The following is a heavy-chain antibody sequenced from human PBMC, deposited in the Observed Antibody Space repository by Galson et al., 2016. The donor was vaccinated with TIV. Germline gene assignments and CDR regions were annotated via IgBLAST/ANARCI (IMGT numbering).Heavy chain of an antibody. CDR2: IGSSGRII. CDR1: GFTFSDYY. V-gene: IGHV3-11*01. J-gene: IGHJ4*01. D-gene: IGHD2-2*02. CDR3: ARDCSNTNCYTDPVYFDS. Sequence: SLRLSCAASGFTFSDYYMSWIRQAPGKGLEWISYIGSSGRIIYYADSVKGRFTISRDNAKSSLYLQMNSLRVEDTAVYYCARDCSNTNCYTDPVYFDSWG.